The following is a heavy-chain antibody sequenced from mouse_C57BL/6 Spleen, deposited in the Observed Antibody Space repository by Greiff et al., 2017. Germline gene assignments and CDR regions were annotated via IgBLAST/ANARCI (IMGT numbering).Heavy chain of an antibody. D-gene: IGHD6-1*01. Sequence: QVQLKQSGTELVKPGASVKLSCKASGYTFTSYWMHWVKQRPGQGLEWIGNINPSNGGTNYNEKFKSKATLTVDKSSSTAYMQLSSLTSEDSAVYYCASESNHYAMDYWGQGTSVTVSS. J-gene: IGHJ4*01. V-gene: IGHV1-53*01. CDR2: INPSNGGT. CDR1: GYTFTSYW. CDR3: ASESNHYAMDY.